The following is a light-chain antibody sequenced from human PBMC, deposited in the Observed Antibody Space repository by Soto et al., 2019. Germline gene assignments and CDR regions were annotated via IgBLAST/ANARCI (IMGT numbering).Light chain of an antibody. V-gene: IGKV3-11*01. J-gene: IGKJ5*01. CDR2: DAS. CDR1: QSVSSY. CDR3: QQRSNWPPIT. Sequence: EILLTQSPVTLSLSQGERSTLXXRASQSVSSYLAWYQQKPGQAPRLIXYDASNRATGIPARFSGGGSGTDFTLTIDNLEPEDFAIYYCQQRSNWPPITFGQGTRLEIK.